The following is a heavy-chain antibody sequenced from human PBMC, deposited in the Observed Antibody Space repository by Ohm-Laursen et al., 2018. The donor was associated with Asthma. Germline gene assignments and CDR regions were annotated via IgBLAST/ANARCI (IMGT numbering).Heavy chain of an antibody. CDR2: ISSSSSYT. V-gene: IGHV3-11*06. Sequence: SLRLSCSASGFTFSDYYMSWIRQAPGKGLEWVSYISSSSSYTNYADSVKGRFTISRDNAKNSLYLQMNSLRAEDTAVYYCARVFERGYSYDWGQGTLVTVSS. CDR3: ARVFERGYSYD. J-gene: IGHJ4*02. D-gene: IGHD5-18*01. CDR1: GFTFSDYY.